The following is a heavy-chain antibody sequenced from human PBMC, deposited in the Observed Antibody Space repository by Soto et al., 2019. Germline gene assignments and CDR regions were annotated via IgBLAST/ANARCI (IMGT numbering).Heavy chain of an antibody. CDR2: IYYSGTT. CDR1: SGSISSYY. Sequence: SETLSLTCTVSSGSISSYYWSWIRQPPGKGLEWIGYIYYSGTTNYNPSLKSRVTISVDASKNQFSLKLSSVTAADTAVYYCAGLEDIVVVPPANAFDIWGQGTMVTVSS. J-gene: IGHJ3*02. D-gene: IGHD2-2*01. V-gene: IGHV4-59*08. CDR3: AGLEDIVVVPPANAFDI.